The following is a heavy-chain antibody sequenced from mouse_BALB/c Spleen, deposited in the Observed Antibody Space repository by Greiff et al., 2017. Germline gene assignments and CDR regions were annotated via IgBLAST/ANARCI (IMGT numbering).Heavy chain of an antibody. Sequence: VQGVESGPGLVAPSQSLSITCTVSGFSLTGYGVNWVRQPPGKGLEWLGMIWGDGSTDYNSALKSSLSISKDNSKSQVFLKMNSLQTDDTARYDCAREPPGYDGWFDYWGQGTTLTVSS. J-gene: IGHJ2*01. CDR1: GFSLTGYG. CDR3: AREPPGYDGWFDY. V-gene: IGHV2-6-7*01. D-gene: IGHD2-2*01. CDR2: IWGDGST.